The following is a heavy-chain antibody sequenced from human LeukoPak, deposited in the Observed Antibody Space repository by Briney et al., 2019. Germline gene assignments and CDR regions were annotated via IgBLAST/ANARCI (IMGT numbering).Heavy chain of an antibody. CDR2: IFYSGRT. D-gene: IGHD2-15*01. V-gene: IGHV4-59*03. J-gene: IGHJ6*03. CDR1: GGSFSSYD. Sequence: SETLSLTCIVSGGSFSSYDWSCSRHPPGRRLEGMVDIFYSGRTNYNTSLTSRATLSVATSKNQYSLTLNSITAAATAVYYFACSPMSPIYSYFYMGVWGKGTTVTLPS. CDR3: ACSPMSPIYSYFYMGV.